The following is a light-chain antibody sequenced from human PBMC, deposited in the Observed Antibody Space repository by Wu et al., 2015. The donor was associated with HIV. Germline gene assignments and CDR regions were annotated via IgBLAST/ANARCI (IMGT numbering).Light chain of an antibody. V-gene: IGKV1-5*03. CDR3: QQYKTSPWT. J-gene: IGKJ1*01. Sequence: DIQMTQSPFALSASMGDRVSITCRASQTIGRWLAWYQQAPGKAPKLLIYEASKLEVGVPPRFRGSGSGTEYTLTISNLQPDDFATYHCQQYKTSPWTFGQGTKVEIK. CDR1: QTIGRW. CDR2: EAS.